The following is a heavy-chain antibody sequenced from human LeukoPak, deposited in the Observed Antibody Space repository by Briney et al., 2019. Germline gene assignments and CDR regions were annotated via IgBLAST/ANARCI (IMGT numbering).Heavy chain of an antibody. CDR1: GFAFSSYG. CDR3: VRDWAPASMQAAPFDC. Sequence: GGSLRLSCAASGFAFSSYGMHWVRQAPGKGLEWVAVISYDGSNKYYADSVKGRFTISRDNSKNTLYLQMNSLRAEDTAVYYCVRDWAPASMQAAPFDCWGQGTLVTVSS. J-gene: IGHJ4*02. CDR2: ISYDGSNK. V-gene: IGHV3-30*03. D-gene: IGHD2/OR15-2a*01.